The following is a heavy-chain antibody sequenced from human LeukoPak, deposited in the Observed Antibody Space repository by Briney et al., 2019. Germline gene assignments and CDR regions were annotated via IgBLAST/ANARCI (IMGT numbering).Heavy chain of an antibody. CDR3: AGGAFYGPYYFDY. V-gene: IGHV4-59*01. J-gene: IGHJ4*02. D-gene: IGHD2/OR15-2a*01. CDR1: GYSITSGYY. Sequence: PSETLSLTCAVSGYSITSGYYWAWIRQPPGKGLEWIGYIYYSGSTNYNPSLKSRVTISVDTSKNQFSLKLSSVTAADTAVYYCAGGAFYGPYYFDYWGQGTLVTVSS. CDR2: IYYSGST.